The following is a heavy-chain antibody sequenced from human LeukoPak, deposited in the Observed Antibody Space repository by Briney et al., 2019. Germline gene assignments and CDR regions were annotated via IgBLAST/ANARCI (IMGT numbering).Heavy chain of an antibody. V-gene: IGHV3-74*01. CDR2: IESDGSST. D-gene: IGHD5/OR15-5a*01. Sequence: GGSLRLSCVASGFTFSSFWTYWVRQAPGKGLVWVSGIESDGSSTTYADSVKGRFTIARDNSKNTVYLQMNSLRPEDTAVYFCAKSATKYNDDIESWGQGTLVTVSS. J-gene: IGHJ4*02. CDR3: AKSATKYNDDIES. CDR1: GFTFSSFW.